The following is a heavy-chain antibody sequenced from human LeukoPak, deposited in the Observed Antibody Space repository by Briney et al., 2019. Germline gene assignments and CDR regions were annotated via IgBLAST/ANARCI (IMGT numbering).Heavy chain of an antibody. D-gene: IGHD3-10*01. CDR1: VYTFTSYG. CDR2: ISAYNRNT. Sequence: ASVKVSRKASVYTFTSYGISWGRQAPGPGLGWMGWISAYNRNTTYAQKLQGRITMTTHKPTSTADVELRSLRSDGAVVYYCARGSSGSYDDFDYWGQGTLVTVSS. V-gene: IGHV1-18*01. CDR3: ARGSSGSYDDFDY. J-gene: IGHJ4*02.